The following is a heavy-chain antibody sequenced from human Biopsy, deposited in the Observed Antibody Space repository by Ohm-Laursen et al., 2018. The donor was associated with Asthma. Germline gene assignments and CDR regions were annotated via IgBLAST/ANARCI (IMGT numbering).Heavy chain of an antibody. V-gene: IGHV3-21*01. CDR1: GFDLRDYT. J-gene: IGHJ4*02. CDR2: ISSLSRYI. Sequence: GSLRLSCAASGFDLRDYTMNWVRQAPGKGLEWVASISSLSRYIYHATSLRGRFTISRDNAKRSPYLQMDSLRGDDAAVYYCSRNFTIGSGSPFHFWGRGTLVTVSS. D-gene: IGHD3-10*01. CDR3: SRNFTIGSGSPFHF.